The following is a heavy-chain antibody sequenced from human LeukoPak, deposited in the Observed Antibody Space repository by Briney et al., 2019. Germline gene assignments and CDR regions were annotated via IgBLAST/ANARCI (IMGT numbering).Heavy chain of an antibody. CDR3: AKDRSCTNDICHGDFDY. CDR2: ISGSGGST. D-gene: IGHD2-8*01. CDR1: GFTFSSYA. V-gene: IGHV3-23*01. Sequence: GSLRLSCAASGFTFSSYAVSWVRQAPGKGLEWVSSISGSGGSTYSADSVKGRFTISRDNSKNTLYLQMNSLRAEDTALYYCAKDRSCTNDICHGDFDYWGKGTLVTVSS. J-gene: IGHJ4*02.